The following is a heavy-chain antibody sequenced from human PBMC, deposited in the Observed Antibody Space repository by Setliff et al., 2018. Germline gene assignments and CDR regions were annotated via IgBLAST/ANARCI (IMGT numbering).Heavy chain of an antibody. CDR3: ARQTPVSLYDNMVGFDP. CDR1: GGSISSASYY. V-gene: IGHV4-61*02. CDR2: THAGGST. D-gene: IGHD3-22*01. J-gene: IGHJ5*02. Sequence: LSLTCTVSGGSISSASYYWSWIRQPAGKGLEWIGRIYTHAGGSTIYNPSLKSRVTISVDTSKNQFSLKLSSVTAADTALYYCARQTPVSLYDNMVGFDPWGQGALVTVSS.